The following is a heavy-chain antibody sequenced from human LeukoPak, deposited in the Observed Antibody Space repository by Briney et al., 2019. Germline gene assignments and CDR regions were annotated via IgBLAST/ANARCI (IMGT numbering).Heavy chain of an antibody. CDR3: ARGVRRTVNN. Sequence: SETLSLTCAVYGGSFSGYYWSWIRQPPGKGLERIGEINHSGSTNYTPSLKSRVTISVDTSKNQSSLKLSSVTAADTAVYYCARGVRRTVNNWGQGTLVTVSS. V-gene: IGHV4-34*01. D-gene: IGHD4-17*01. CDR2: INHSGST. J-gene: IGHJ4*02. CDR1: GGSFSGYY.